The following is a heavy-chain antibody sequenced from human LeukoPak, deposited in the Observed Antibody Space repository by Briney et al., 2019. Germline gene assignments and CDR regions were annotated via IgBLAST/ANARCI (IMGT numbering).Heavy chain of an antibody. CDR2: IYSGGST. Sequence: PGGSLRLSCAASGFTVTTDHMSWVRQAPGKGLEWVSVIYSGGSTNHADSVKGRFTVSRDNVKNMVYLDMNGLRGDDTAVYYCARSGIGRGFDIWGRGATVTVSS. J-gene: IGHJ3*02. CDR1: GFTVTTDH. D-gene: IGHD2/OR15-2a*01. CDR3: ARSGIGRGFDI. V-gene: IGHV3-53*01.